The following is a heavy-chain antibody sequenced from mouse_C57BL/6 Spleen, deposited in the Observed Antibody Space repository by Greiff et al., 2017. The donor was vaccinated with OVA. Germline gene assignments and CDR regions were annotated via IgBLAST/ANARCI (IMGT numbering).Heavy chain of an antibody. Sequence: QVQLQQSGAELVKPGASVKISCKASGYAFSSYWMNWVKQRPGKGLEWIGQIYPGDGDTNYNGKFKGKATLTADQSSSTAYMQLSSLTSEDSAVYFCARYYGSSGWYFDVWGTGTTVTVSS. CDR1: GYAFSSYW. CDR3: ARYYGSSGWYFDV. CDR2: IYPGDGDT. V-gene: IGHV1-80*01. D-gene: IGHD1-1*01. J-gene: IGHJ1*03.